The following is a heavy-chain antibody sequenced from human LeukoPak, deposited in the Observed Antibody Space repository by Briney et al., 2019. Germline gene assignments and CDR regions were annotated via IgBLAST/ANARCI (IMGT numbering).Heavy chain of an antibody. Sequence: SGTLSLTCAVSGDSISRSTYYWAWIRQPPGKGLEWIGSVYYGRSPYFNPSLESRATISVDTSKNHFSLKMSSVTAADTAVYYCARSSGTGTFSYWGQGTLVTVSP. J-gene: IGHJ4*02. CDR1: GDSISRSTYY. D-gene: IGHD6-25*01. V-gene: IGHV4-39*02. CDR3: ARSSGTGTFSY. CDR2: VYYGRSP.